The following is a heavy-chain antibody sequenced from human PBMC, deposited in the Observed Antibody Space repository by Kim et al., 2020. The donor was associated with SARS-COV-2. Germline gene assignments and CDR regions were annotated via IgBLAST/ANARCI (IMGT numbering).Heavy chain of an antibody. CDR2: INHSGST. V-gene: IGHV4-34*01. J-gene: IGHJ5*02. Sequence: SETLSLTCAVYGGSFSGYYWSWIRQPPGKGLEWIGEINHSGSTNYNPSLKSRVTISVDTSKNQFSLKLSSVTAADTAVYYCARVGSWLNWFDPWGQGTLVTVSS. CDR1: GGSFSGYY. D-gene: IGHD6-13*01. CDR3: ARVGSWLNWFDP.